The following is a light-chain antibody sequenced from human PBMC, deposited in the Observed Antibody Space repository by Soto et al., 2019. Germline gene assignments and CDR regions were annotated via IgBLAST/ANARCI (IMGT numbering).Light chain of an antibody. V-gene: IGKV1-27*01. CDR2: SAS. Sequence: MQMTQSPSSLSASVGDRVTITSRASQDINKYLAWYQQRPGTVPKLLIYSASTLKSGVPSRFSGSRSVTDFTLTISSLQPEDVATYYCQKYSGVPVTFGQGTRLEIK. CDR1: QDINKY. J-gene: IGKJ5*01. CDR3: QKYSGVPVT.